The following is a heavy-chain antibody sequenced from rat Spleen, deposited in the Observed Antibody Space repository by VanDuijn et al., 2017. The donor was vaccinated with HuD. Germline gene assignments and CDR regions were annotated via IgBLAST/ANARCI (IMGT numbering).Heavy chain of an antibody. CDR2: INSAGST. CDR3: ARARYSGGRLDY. D-gene: IGHD1-1*01. V-gene: IGHV3-3*01. J-gene: IGHJ2*01. Sequence: EVQLQESGPGLVKPSQSLSLTCSVTGYSITNNYWGWIRKFPGNKLEWMAYINSAGSTVYNPSLTSRISITRDTSRNQFFLHLNSVTTEDTATYYCARARYSGGRLDYWGQGVMVTVSS. CDR1: GYSITNNY.